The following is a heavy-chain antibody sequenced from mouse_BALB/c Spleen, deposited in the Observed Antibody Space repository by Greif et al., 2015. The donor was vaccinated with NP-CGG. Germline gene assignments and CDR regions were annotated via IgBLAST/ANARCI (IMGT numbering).Heavy chain of an antibody. V-gene: IGHV2-4*02. Sequence: QVQLQQSGPGLVQPSQSLSISCTVSGFSLTSYGVHWVRQPPGKGLEWLGVIWSGGSTDCNAAFISRLSISKDNSKSQVFFKMNSLQADDTAIYYCASQDAYWGQGTLVTVSA. CDR2: IWSGGST. CDR3: ASQDAY. J-gene: IGHJ3*01. CDR1: GFSLTSYG.